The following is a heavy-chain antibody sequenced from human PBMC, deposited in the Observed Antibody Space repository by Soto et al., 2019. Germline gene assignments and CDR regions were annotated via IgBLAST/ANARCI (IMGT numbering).Heavy chain of an antibody. CDR3: ARSCDKTYTPTDWNWDYYYYGMDV. J-gene: IGHJ6*02. D-gene: IGHD1-7*01. V-gene: IGHV1-69*13. CDR1: GGTFSSYA. Sequence: SVKVSCKASGGTFSSYAISWVRQAPGQGLEWMGGIIPIFGTANYAQKFQGRVTITADESTSTAYMELSSLRSGDTAVYYCARSCDKTYTPTDWNWDYYYYGMDVWGQGTTVTVSS. CDR2: IIPIFGTA.